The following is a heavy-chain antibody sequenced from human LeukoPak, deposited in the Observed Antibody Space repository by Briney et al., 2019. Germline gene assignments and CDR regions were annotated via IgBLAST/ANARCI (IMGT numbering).Heavy chain of an antibody. D-gene: IGHD4-11*01. CDR2: IYTSGST. J-gene: IGHJ4*02. CDR3: ARDYSNYVGSPTFDY. Sequence: SETLSLTCTVSGGSISSYYWSWLRQPPGKGLEWIGRIYTSGSTNYNPSIRSGVTMSVDTSKNQFSLKLSSVTAADTAVYYCARDYSNYVGSPTFDYWGQGTLVTVSS. CDR1: GGSISSYY. V-gene: IGHV4-4*07.